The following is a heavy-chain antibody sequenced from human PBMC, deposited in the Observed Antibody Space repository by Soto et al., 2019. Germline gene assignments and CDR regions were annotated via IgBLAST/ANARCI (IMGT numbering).Heavy chain of an antibody. D-gene: IGHD5-18*01. CDR1: GFTFSSYA. CDR3: AKGRRGYSSPWDY. V-gene: IGHV3-23*01. Sequence: EVQLLESGGGLVQPGGSLRLSCAASGFTFSSYAMSWVRQAPGKGLEWGSAISGSGGSTYYADSVKGRFTISRDNSKNTLYLQMNSLRAEDTAVYYCAKGRRGYSSPWDYWGQGTLVTVSS. CDR2: ISGSGGST. J-gene: IGHJ4*02.